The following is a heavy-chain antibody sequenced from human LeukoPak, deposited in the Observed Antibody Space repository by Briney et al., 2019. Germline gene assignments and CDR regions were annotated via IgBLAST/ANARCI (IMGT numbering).Heavy chain of an antibody. CDR3: ARGYSGYDSPQYFDY. D-gene: IGHD5-12*01. V-gene: IGHV1-18*04. J-gene: IGHJ4*02. CDR1: GYTFTSYG. Sequence: ASVKVPCKASGYTFTSYGISWVRQAPGQGLEWMGWISAYNGNTNYAQKLQGRVTMTTDTSTSTAYMELRSLRSDDTAVYYCARGYSGYDSPQYFDYWGQGTLVTVSS. CDR2: ISAYNGNT.